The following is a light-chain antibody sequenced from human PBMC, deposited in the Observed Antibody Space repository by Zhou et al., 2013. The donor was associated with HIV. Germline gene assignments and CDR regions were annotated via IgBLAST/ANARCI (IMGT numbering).Light chain of an antibody. V-gene: IGKV3-11*01. CDR1: QSVSSY. CDR2: DAS. Sequence: DIVLTQSPATLSLSPGERATLSCRASQSVSSYLAWYQQKPGQAPRLLIYDASNRATGIPARFSGSGSGTEFTLTINSMQSEDFAVYYCQQYQAWPITFGQGTRLEIK. CDR3: QQYQAWPIT. J-gene: IGKJ5*01.